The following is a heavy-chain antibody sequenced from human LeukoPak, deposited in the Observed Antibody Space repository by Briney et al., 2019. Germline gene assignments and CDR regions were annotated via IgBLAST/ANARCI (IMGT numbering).Heavy chain of an antibody. CDR2: IYYSGST. J-gene: IGHJ4*02. CDR1: GGSISSGGYY. Sequence: SETLSLTCTVSGGSISSGGYYWSWIRQHPGKGLEWIGYIYYSGSTYYNPSLKSRVTISVDTSKNQFSLKLSSVTAADTAVYYCARESPPGIVEATFFDYWGQGTLVTVSS. D-gene: IGHD1-26*01. V-gene: IGHV4-31*03. CDR3: ARESPPGIVEATFFDY.